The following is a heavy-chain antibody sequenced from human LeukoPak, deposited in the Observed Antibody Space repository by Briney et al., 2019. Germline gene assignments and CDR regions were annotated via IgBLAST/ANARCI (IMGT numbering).Heavy chain of an antibody. CDR1: GFTFNKYA. CDR2: IDGSGDYT. J-gene: IGHJ4*02. D-gene: IGHD4-17*01. Sequence: GGSLRLSCAASGFTFNKYAMHWVRQAPGKGLEWVSGIDGSGDYTVYADSVKGRFTISRDNSKNTLYLQMNSLRAEDTAVYYCAKHYVRYYFDYWGQGTLVTVSS. CDR3: AKHYVRYYFDY. V-gene: IGHV3-23*01.